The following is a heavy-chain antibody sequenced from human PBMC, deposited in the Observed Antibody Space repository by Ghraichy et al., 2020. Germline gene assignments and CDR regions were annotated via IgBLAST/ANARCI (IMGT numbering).Heavy chain of an antibody. V-gene: IGHV4-34*01. Sequence: SQTLSLTCAVYGGSFSGYYWSWIRQPPGKGLEWIGEINHSGSTNYNPSLKSRVTISVDTSKNQFSLKLSSVTAADTAVYYCARGDGPGNWYFDLWGRGTLVTVSS. CDR2: INHSGST. CDR1: GGSFSGYY. CDR3: ARGDGPGNWYFDL. D-gene: IGHD3-10*01. J-gene: IGHJ2*01.